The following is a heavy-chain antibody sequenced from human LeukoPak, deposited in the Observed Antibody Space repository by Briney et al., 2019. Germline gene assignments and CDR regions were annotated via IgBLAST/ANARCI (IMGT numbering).Heavy chain of an antibody. J-gene: IGHJ4*02. Sequence: GGSLRLSCAASGFTFSDYYMRWIRQAPGKGLEWVSYISSSGSTIYYADSVKGRFTISRDIAKNSLYLQMNSLRAEDTAVYYCARAYSSSHHYFDYWGQGTLVTVSS. CDR3: ARAYSSSHHYFDY. V-gene: IGHV3-11*01. CDR1: GFTFSDYY. D-gene: IGHD6-13*01. CDR2: ISSSGSTI.